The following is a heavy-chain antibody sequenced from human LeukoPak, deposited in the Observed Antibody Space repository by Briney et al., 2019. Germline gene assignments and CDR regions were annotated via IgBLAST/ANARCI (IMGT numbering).Heavy chain of an antibody. Sequence: GGSLRLSCAASGFTISSSAMSWVRQAPGKGLEWVSAISNNGGYTYYADSVQGRFTISRDNSKSTLCLQMNSLRAEDTAVYYCAKQLGYCSDGSCYFPYWGQGTLVTVSS. V-gene: IGHV3-23*01. J-gene: IGHJ4*02. CDR3: AKQLGYCSDGSCYFPY. CDR1: GFTISSSA. D-gene: IGHD2-15*01. CDR2: ISNNGGYT.